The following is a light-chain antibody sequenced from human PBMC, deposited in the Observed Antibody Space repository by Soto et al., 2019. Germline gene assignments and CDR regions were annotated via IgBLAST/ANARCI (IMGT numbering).Light chain of an antibody. V-gene: IGKV3-15*01. CDR1: QSVTSN. J-gene: IGKJ1*01. CDR3: QQYNNWPQT. CDR2: GAS. Sequence: EVVMTQSPATLSLSLGERATLSCRASQSVTSNLAWYQQKPGQAPRLLIYGASTRATGVPARFSGSGSGTEFTLTISSLQSEDFAVFYCQQYNNWPQTFGQGTKVDIK.